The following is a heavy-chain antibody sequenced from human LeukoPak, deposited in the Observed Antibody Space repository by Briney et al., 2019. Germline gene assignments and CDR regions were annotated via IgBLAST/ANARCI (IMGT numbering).Heavy chain of an antibody. CDR3: ARDPSGTGTGFDI. J-gene: IGHJ3*02. Sequence: GGSLRLSCAALGFTVSRTYMRWVRQAPGKGLEWVSVIYEGGDIYYADSVRGRSAISRDNSKNTVYLQMNGLRGEDTAVYYCARDPSGTGTGFDIWGQGTMVTVSS. D-gene: IGHD3/OR15-3a*01. V-gene: IGHV3-66*01. CDR2: IYEGGDI. CDR1: GFTVSRTY.